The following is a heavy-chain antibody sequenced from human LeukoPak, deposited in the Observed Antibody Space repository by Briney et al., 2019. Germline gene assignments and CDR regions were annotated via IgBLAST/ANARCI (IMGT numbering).Heavy chain of an antibody. V-gene: IGHV1-18*01. Sequence: ASVKISCKASGYTFTSYGISWVRQAPGHGLEWMGWISAYNGNANYAQKLQGRVTMTTDTSTSTAYMELRSLRSDDTGVYYCTKVGSSWHFDYWGQGTLVTVSS. CDR3: TKVGSSWHFDY. J-gene: IGHJ4*02. D-gene: IGHD6-13*01. CDR2: ISAYNGNA. CDR1: GYTFTSYG.